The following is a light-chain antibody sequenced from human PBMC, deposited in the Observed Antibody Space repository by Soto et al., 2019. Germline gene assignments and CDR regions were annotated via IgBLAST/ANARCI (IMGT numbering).Light chain of an antibody. V-gene: IGKV1-5*01. Sequence: DVQMTQSPSTLSATAGDRVTITCRASQSISSWLAWYQLKPGKAPKLLIYDASNLDSGVPSRFSGSGSGTEFSLTISNLQPDDCATYYCQQYENYWTFGQGTKVDIK. J-gene: IGKJ1*01. CDR1: QSISSW. CDR2: DAS. CDR3: QQYENYWT.